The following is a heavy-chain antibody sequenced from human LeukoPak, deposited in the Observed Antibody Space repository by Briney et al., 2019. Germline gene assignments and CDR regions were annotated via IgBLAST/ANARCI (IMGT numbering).Heavy chain of an antibody. CDR1: GGSISNYY. Sequence: PSETLSLTCTVSGGSISNYYWSWIRQPPEKGLEWIGYIYNSGNTNYNPSLKSRVTISVDTSKNQFSLKLSSVTAADTAVYYCAKRDVRELPSHFDYWGQGTLVTVSS. CDR2: IYNSGNT. D-gene: IGHD3-10*02. V-gene: IGHV4-59*08. J-gene: IGHJ4*02. CDR3: AKRDVRELPSHFDY.